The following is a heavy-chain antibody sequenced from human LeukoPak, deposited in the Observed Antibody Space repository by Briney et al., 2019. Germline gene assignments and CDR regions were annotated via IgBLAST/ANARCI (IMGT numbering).Heavy chain of an antibody. D-gene: IGHD6-13*01. CDR1: GGTFSSYA. V-gene: IGHV1-69*13. J-gene: IGHJ4*02. Sequence: GASVKVSCKASGGTFSSYAISWVRQAPGQGLEWMGGIIPIFGTANYAQKFQGRVTITADESTSTACMELSSLRSEDTAVYYCATPQYSSSGDYYFDYWGQGTLVTVSS. CDR2: IIPIFGTA. CDR3: ATPQYSSSGDYYFDY.